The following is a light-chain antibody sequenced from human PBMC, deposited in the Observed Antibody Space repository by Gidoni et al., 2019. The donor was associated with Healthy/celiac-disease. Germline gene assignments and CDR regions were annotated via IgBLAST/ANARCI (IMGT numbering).Light chain of an antibody. Sequence: DIVFTQSPGTLSLSPGERATLSCRASQSVSSSYLAWYQQKPGQAPRLLIYGASSRATGIPDRFSGSGSGTDFTLTISRLEPEDFAVYYCQQYGSSPPITFGQXTRLEIK. CDR2: GAS. V-gene: IGKV3-20*01. J-gene: IGKJ5*01. CDR3: QQYGSSPPIT. CDR1: QSVSSSY.